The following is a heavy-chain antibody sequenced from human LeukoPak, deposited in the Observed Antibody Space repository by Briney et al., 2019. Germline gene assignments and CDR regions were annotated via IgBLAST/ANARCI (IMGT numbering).Heavy chain of an antibody. D-gene: IGHD1-26*01. V-gene: IGHV4-61*01. J-gene: IGHJ4*02. CDR2: IYYTGGT. CDR3: ARISVGATVDY. CDR1: GGSVSSGTYY. Sequence: SETLSLTCTVSGGSVSSGTYYWSWIRQPPAKGLEWIGFIYYTGGTYYSPSLKSRVTISVDTAQNQFSLKLSSVTAADTAVYYCARISVGATVDYWGQGTLVTVSS.